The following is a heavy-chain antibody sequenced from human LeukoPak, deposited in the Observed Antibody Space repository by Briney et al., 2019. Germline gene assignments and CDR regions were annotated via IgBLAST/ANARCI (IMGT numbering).Heavy chain of an antibody. V-gene: IGHV3-33*01. J-gene: IGHJ5*02. CDR2: IWYDGSNK. Sequence: SGGSLRLSCAAPGFTFGSYGMHWVRQAPGKGLEWVAVIWYDGSNKYYADSVKGRFTISRDDAKNTVDLQMNSLRGEDTAVYYCVRGRGSYGWFDPWGQGTLVTVSS. D-gene: IGHD3-10*01. CDR1: GFTFGSYG. CDR3: VRGRGSYGWFDP.